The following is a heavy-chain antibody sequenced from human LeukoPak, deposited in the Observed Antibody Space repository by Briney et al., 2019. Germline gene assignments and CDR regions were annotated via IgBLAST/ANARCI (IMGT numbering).Heavy chain of an antibody. V-gene: IGHV4-34*01. D-gene: IGHD1-26*01. CDR3: ARALEWELDAFDI. CDR1: GGSFSGYY. Sequence: SETLSLTCAVYGGSFSGYYWSWIRQPPGKGLEWIGEINHSGSTNYNPSLKSRVTISVDTSKNQFSLKLSSVTAADTAVYYCARALEWELDAFDIWGQGTMVTVSS. J-gene: IGHJ3*02. CDR2: INHSGST.